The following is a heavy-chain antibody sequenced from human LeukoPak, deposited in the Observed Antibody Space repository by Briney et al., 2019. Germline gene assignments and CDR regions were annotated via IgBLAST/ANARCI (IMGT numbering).Heavy chain of an antibody. CDR3: AREATYYYDSSGYYYPWYFDY. V-gene: IGHV4-4*07. CDR1: GGSISSYY. D-gene: IGHD3-22*01. Sequence: SETLSLTCTVSGGSISSYYWSWIRQPAGKGLEWIGRIYTSGGTNYNPSLKSRVTMSVDTSKNQFSLKLSSVTAADTAVYYCAREATYYYDSSGYYYPWYFDYWGRGTLVTVSS. J-gene: IGHJ4*02. CDR2: IYTSGGT.